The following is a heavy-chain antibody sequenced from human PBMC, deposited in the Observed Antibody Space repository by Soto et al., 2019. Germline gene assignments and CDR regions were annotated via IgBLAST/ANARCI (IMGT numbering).Heavy chain of an antibody. CDR1: GFTFGDYA. CDR3: TRVYYDSNGYHTRPISFDY. Sequence: GGSLRLSCTASGFTFGDYAISWFRQAPGKGLEWGSFIRSKAYGGTTEYAASVKGRFTISRDDSKSIVFLQMNSLKTEDTAVFFCTRVYYDSNGYHTRPISFDYWGQGTLVTVSS. J-gene: IGHJ4*02. D-gene: IGHD3-22*01. V-gene: IGHV3-49*03. CDR2: IRSKAYGGTT.